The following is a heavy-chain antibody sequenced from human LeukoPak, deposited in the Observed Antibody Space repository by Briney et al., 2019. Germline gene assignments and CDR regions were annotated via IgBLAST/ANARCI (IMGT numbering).Heavy chain of an antibody. J-gene: IGHJ6*03. Sequence: GASVKVSCKASGYTFTSYGISWVRQAPGQGLEWMGWISAYNGNTNYAQKFQGRVTITADESTTTAYMELSSLRSEDTAVYYCAGAPHGPDDPYYYYMDVWGKGTTVTISS. CDR1: GYTFTSYG. V-gene: IGHV1-18*01. CDR3: AGAPHGPDDPYYYYMDV. CDR2: ISAYNGNT.